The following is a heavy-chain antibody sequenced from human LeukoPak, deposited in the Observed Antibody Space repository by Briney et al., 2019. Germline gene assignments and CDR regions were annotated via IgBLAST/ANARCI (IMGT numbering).Heavy chain of an antibody. CDR2: IYYSGST. D-gene: IGHD1-26*01. CDR1: GGSISSYY. Sequence: SETLSLTCTVSGGSISSYYWSWIRQPPGKGLEWIGYIYYSGSTNNNPSLKSRVTISVDKSKNQFSLKLSSVTAADTAVYYCARSPAGGGSYSVWGDYWGQGTLVTVSS. CDR3: ARSPAGGGSYSVWGDY. J-gene: IGHJ4*02. V-gene: IGHV4-59*12.